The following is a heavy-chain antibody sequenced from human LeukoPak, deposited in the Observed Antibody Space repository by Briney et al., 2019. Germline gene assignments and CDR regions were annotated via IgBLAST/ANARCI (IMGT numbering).Heavy chain of an antibody. CDR2: IYYSGNT. D-gene: IGHD5-18*01. CDR1: GGSISSYY. Sequence: SETLPLTCTVSGGSISSYYWSWIRQPPGRGLEWIGYIYYSGNTNYNPSLKSRVTISVDTSKNQFPLKLSSVTAADTAVYYCARLDLTAMVRFYAFDIWGQGTMVTVSS. J-gene: IGHJ3*02. V-gene: IGHV4-59*08. CDR3: ARLDLTAMVRFYAFDI.